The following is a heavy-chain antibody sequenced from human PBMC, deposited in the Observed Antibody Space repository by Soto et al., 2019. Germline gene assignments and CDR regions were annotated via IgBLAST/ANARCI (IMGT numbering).Heavy chain of an antibody. CDR1: GGSISSGDYY. Sequence: QVQLQESGPGLVKPSQTLSLTCTVSGGSISSGDYYWSWIRQPPGKGLEWIGYIYYSGSTYYNPSLKSRVTIAVDTSKNQFSLKLSSVTAADTAVYYCARARVVVIISDAFDIWGQGTMVTVSS. V-gene: IGHV4-30-4*01. D-gene: IGHD3-22*01. CDR3: ARARVVVIISDAFDI. J-gene: IGHJ3*02. CDR2: IYYSGST.